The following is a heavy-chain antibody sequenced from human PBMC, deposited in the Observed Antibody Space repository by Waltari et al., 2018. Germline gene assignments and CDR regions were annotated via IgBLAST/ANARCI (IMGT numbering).Heavy chain of an antibody. CDR3: ATYIGASVGTAAFDV. Sequence: QLHLPESGPGPVHPSPPLSPPCSVSVGSLDTPKHHWSWIRQTPGQGLEWIGTISYAGTTYTNPSLRSRLTMSRDTSKNQLSLTLGSTTAADTAVYYCATYIGASVGTAAFDVWGQGTMVTVSS. CDR1: VGSLDTPKHH. CDR2: ISYAGTT. V-gene: IGHV4-39*01. D-gene: IGHD5-12*01. J-gene: IGHJ3*01.